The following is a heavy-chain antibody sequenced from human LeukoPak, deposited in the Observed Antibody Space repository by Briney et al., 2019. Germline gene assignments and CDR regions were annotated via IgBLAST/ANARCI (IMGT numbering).Heavy chain of an antibody. Sequence: ASVKVSCKASGYTFTGYYMHWVRQAPGQGLEWMGWINPNSGGTNYAQKFQGRVTMTRDTSISTAYMELSRLRSDDTAVYYCARDSSGWTRFDYWGQGTLVTVSS. J-gene: IGHJ4*02. CDR3: ARDSSGWTRFDY. CDR1: GYTFTGYY. D-gene: IGHD6-25*01. CDR2: INPNSGGT. V-gene: IGHV1-2*02.